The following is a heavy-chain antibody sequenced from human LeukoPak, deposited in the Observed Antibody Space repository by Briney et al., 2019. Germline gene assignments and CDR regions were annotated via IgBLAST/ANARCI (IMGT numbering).Heavy chain of an antibody. D-gene: IGHD3-10*01. CDR3: ARSYYYGSGSYSYFDY. J-gene: IGHJ4*02. CDR1: GLTFSSYD. V-gene: IGHV3-13*01. CDR2: IATAGDT. Sequence: GGSLRLSCAASGLTFSSYDMHWVRQATGKGLEWVSAIATAGDTYYPGSVKGRFTISREKAKNSLYLQMNSLRAVDTAVYYCARSYYYGSGSYSYFDYWGQGTLVTVSS.